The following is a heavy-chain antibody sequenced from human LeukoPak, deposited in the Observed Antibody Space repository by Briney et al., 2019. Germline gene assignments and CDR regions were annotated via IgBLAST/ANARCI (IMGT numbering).Heavy chain of an antibody. D-gene: IGHD5-12*01. CDR2: ISSSGSTI. J-gene: IGHJ6*03. V-gene: IGHV3-48*04. CDR3: ARDHVAGYDSRRYQPMDV. CDR1: GFTFSSFS. Sequence: GGSLRLSCAASGFTFSSFSMNWVRQAPGKGLEWVSYISSSGSTIYYADSVRGRFTISRDNAKNSLYLQMNSLRAEDTAVYYCARDHVAGYDSRRYQPMDVWGNGTTVTVSS.